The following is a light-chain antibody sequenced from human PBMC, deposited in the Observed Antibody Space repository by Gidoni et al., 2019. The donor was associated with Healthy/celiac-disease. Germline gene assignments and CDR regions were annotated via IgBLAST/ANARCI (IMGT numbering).Light chain of an antibody. CDR3: QQYYSYPWT. Sequence: IRITQSPSSLSASTGDRVTITCRASQGISSYLAWYQQKPGKAPKLLIYAASTLQSGVPSRFSGSGSGTDFTLTISCLQSEDFATYYCQQYYSYPWTFGQGTKVEIK. CDR2: AAS. CDR1: QGISSY. V-gene: IGKV1-8*01. J-gene: IGKJ1*01.